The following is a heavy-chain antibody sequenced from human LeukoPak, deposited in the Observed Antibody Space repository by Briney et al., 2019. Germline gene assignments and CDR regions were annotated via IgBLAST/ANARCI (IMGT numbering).Heavy chain of an antibody. CDR1: GNTFIGYY. CDR2: INPNTGGT. CDR3: AKLGFSEWFLEF. J-gene: IGHJ4*02. Sequence: ASVTVSCKASGNTFIGYYMDWVRQAPGQGLEWMGRINPNTGGTNYAQKFQGRVTMTRDTSITTVYMELSRLRLDDTAVYYCAKLGFSEWFLEFWGQGALVTVSS. V-gene: IGHV1-2*06. D-gene: IGHD3-3*01.